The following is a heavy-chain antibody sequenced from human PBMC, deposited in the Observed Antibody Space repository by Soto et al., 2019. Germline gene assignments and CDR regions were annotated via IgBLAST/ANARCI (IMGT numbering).Heavy chain of an antibody. CDR2: IYYSGST. CDR3: ARTRDYFDY. Sequence: SETLSLTCTVSGGSISSYCWSWIRQPPGKGLEWIGYIYYSGSTNYNPSLKSRVTISVDTSKNQLSLKLSSVIAADTAVYYCARTRDYFDYWCQGTLVTVSS. J-gene: IGHJ4*02. D-gene: IGHD6-6*01. V-gene: IGHV4-59*01. CDR1: GGSISSYC.